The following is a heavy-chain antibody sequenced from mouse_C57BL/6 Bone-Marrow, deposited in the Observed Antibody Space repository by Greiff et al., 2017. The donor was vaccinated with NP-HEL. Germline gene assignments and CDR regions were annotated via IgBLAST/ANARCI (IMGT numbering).Heavy chain of an antibody. CDR1: GYTFTSYW. CDR2: IDPSDSYT. J-gene: IGHJ4*01. V-gene: IGHV1-59*01. D-gene: IGHD1-1*01. Sequence: VQLQQPGAELVRPGTSVKLSCKASGYTFTSYWMHWVKQRPGQGLEWIGVIDPSDSYTNYNQKFKGKATLTVDTSSSTAYMQLSSLTSEDSAVYYCARPITTVVATNDYAMDYWGQGTSVTVSS. CDR3: ARPITTVVATNDYAMDY.